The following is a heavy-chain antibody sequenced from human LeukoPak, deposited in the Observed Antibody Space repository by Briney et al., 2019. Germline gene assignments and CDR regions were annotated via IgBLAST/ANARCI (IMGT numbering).Heavy chain of an antibody. CDR1: SASITSYY. J-gene: IGHJ4*01. Sequence: SGTLSLTCTVPSASITSYYWSWIRQTAGQGLEWIGRIYSSVSTNFNPSLRSRVTRSVDMSKNQFSLNMTSVTAADTAVYYCAIDRTYGCNSGFDYWGLGTLVTVSS. CDR3: AIDRTYGCNSGFDY. V-gene: IGHV4-4*07. CDR2: IYSSVST. D-gene: IGHD4-23*01.